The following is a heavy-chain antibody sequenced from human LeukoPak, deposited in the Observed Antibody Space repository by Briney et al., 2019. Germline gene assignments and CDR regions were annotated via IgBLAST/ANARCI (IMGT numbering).Heavy chain of an antibody. V-gene: IGHV3-23*01. D-gene: IGHD3-9*01. J-gene: IGHJ4*02. CDR1: GFTFSNYA. Sequence: PGGSLRLSCAASGFTFSNYAMDWVRQAPGKGLEWVSAISGSGGSTYYADSVKGRFTISRDNSKNTLYLQMNSLRAEDTAVYYCAKSGRYFDRIKYYFDYWGQGTLVTVSS. CDR3: AKSGRYFDRIKYYFDY. CDR2: ISGSGGST.